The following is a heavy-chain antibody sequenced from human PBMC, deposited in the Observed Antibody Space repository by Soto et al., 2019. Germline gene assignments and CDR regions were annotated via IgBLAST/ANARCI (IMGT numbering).Heavy chain of an antibody. CDR1: GFTFGGSA. J-gene: IGHJ4*02. CDR3: TRQTDAVQWLVVPTDYNFDY. CDR2: IRTKTNIYAT. Sequence: EGQLVESGGGLVQPGGSLKLSCAASGFTFGGSAMHWVRQASGKGLEWVGHIRTKTNIYATAYAEPVKGRFTISRDDSMNTAYLQMNSLKSEDTAVYFCTRQTDAVQWLVVPTDYNFDYWGQGTLVTVSS. V-gene: IGHV3-73*02. D-gene: IGHD6-19*01.